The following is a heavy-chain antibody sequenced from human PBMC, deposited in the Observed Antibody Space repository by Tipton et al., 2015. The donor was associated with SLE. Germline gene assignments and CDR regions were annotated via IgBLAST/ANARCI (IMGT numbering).Heavy chain of an antibody. CDR1: GFTFDDYA. CDR2: ISWNSGNI. J-gene: IGHJ3*02. V-gene: IGHV3-9*01. D-gene: IGHD1-26*01. CDR3: VKIRSESYFDAFDI. Sequence: SLRLSCAASGFTFDDYAMSWVRQTPGKGLEWVSGISWNSGNIGYADSVKGRFTISRDNVKNSLFLQMNSLIVEDTALYYCVKIRSESYFDAFDIWGQGTMVTVSS.